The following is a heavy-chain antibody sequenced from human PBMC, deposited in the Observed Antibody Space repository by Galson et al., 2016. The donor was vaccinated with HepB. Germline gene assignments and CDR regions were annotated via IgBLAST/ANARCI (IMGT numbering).Heavy chain of an antibody. J-gene: IGHJ4*02. CDR2: IYHSGST. Sequence: ETLSLTCAVSGDSINSSHWWRWVRQPPGKGLEWIGEIYHSGSTGYNPSLKSRVTMSIDKSKNQFSLKLNFVSAADTAIYYCARFGSGTYGVYYFDYWGQGTLVTVSS. CDR3: ARFGSGTYGVYYFDY. V-gene: IGHV4-4*02. CDR1: GDSINSSHW. D-gene: IGHD1-26*01.